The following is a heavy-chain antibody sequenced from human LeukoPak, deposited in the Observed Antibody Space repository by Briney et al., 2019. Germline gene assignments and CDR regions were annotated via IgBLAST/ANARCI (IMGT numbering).Heavy chain of an antibody. CDR1: GGSISRYY. J-gene: IGHJ5*02. Sequence: SETLSLTCTVSGGSISRYYWSWIRQPPGKGLEWIGYIYYSGSTNCNPSLKSRVTISVDTSKNQFSLKLSSVTAADTAVYYCASTDSSGYYSSWGQGTLVTVSS. D-gene: IGHD3-22*01. CDR2: IYYSGST. V-gene: IGHV4-59*01. CDR3: ASTDSSGYYSS.